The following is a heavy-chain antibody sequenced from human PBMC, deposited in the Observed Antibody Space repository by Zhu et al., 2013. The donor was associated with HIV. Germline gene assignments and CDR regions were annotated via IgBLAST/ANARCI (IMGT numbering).Heavy chain of an antibody. CDR2: IYYSGST. CDR1: GASVSSGTYY. J-gene: IGHJ4*02. Sequence: QVQLQELGPRLVKPSETLSLTCTVTGASVSSGTYYWSWIRQSPGKGLEWIGYIYYSGSTNYNPSLKSRVTISVDTSKNQFSLKLSSVTAADTAVYYCASGGYSYGFKDYWGQGNPGSPSPQ. CDR3: ASGGYSYGFKDY. D-gene: IGHD5-18*01. V-gene: IGHV4-61*01.